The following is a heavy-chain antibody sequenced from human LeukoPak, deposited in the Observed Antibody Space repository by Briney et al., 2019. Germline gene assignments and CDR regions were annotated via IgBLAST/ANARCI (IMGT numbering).Heavy chain of an antibody. CDR2: VFYIGTT. CDR3: ARTQDYYDTTGSRFRFLDV. D-gene: IGHD3-22*01. Sequence: SETLSLTCSVSGGSISSYYWSWIRQPPGKGLEWIGYVFYIGTTTYNPSLKSRVSISLETSSNRFSLRLSSVTAADTAIYYCARTQDYYDTTGSRFRFLDVWGRGTLVGVSA. CDR1: GGSISSYY. V-gene: IGHV4-59*01. J-gene: IGHJ2*01.